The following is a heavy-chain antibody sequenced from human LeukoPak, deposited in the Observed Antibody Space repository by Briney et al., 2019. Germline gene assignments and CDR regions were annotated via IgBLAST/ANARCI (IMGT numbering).Heavy chain of an antibody. J-gene: IGHJ6*04. Sequence: GRSLRLSCAASGFTFSSYGMHWVRQAPGEGLEWVAVISYDGSNKYYADSVKGRFTISRDNSKNTLYLQMNSLRAEDTAVYYCAKDLFPYSSSWGYYGMGVWGKGTTVTVSS. CDR2: ISYDGSNK. V-gene: IGHV3-30*18. CDR1: GFTFSSYG. D-gene: IGHD6-13*01. CDR3: AKDLFPYSSSWGYYGMGV.